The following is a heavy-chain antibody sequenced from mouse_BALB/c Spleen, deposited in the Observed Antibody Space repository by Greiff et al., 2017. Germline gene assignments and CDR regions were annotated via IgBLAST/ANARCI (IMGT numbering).Heavy chain of an antibody. V-gene: IGHV3-2*02. CDR1: GYSITSYYV. Sequence: EVQLQQSGPGLVKPSQSLSLTCTVTGYSITSYYVWNWIRQCPGNILEWMGYISYSGSTSYNPSLKSRISITRDTSKNQFFLQLNSVTTEDTATYYCARDDGLLYAMDYWGQGTSVTVSS. D-gene: IGHD1-1*01. CDR2: ISYSGST. CDR3: ARDDGLLYAMDY. J-gene: IGHJ4*01.